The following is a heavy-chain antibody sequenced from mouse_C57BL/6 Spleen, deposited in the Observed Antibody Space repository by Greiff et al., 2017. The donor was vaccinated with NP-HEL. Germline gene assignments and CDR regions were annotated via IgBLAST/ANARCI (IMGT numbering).Heavy chain of an antibody. CDR1: GYSITSGYY. CDR3: ATERYYGSSYEGFDV. D-gene: IGHD1-1*01. J-gene: IGHJ1*03. Sequence: EVKLQESGPGLVKPSQSLSLTCSVTGYSITSGYYWNWIRQFPGNKLEWMGYISYDGSNNYNPSLKNRISITRDTSKNQFFLKLNSVTTEDTATYYCATERYYGSSYEGFDVWGTGTTVTVSS. CDR2: ISYDGSN. V-gene: IGHV3-6*01.